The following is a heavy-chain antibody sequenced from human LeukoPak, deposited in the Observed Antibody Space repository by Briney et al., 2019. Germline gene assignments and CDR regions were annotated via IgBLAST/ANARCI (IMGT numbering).Heavy chain of an antibody. J-gene: IGHJ4*02. Sequence: PGGSLRLSCAASGSTFSSYSMNWVRQAPGKGLGWVSSISSSSSYIYYADSVKGRFTISRDNAKNSLYLQMNSLRAEDTAVYYCARADYSSNWYPKGYFDYWGQGTLVTVSS. CDR3: ARADYSSNWYPKGYFDY. CDR2: ISSSSSYI. V-gene: IGHV3-21*01. CDR1: GSTFSSYS. D-gene: IGHD6-13*01.